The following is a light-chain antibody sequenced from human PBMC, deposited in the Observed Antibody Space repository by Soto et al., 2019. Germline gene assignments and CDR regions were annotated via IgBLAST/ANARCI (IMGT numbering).Light chain of an antibody. CDR1: HSLVYSDGSNY. CDR3: MQFTHWPGT. V-gene: IGKV2-30*01. CDR2: KVS. J-gene: IGKJ1*01. Sequence: VVMTQSPLSPPVTLAQPASISCSSSHSLVYSDGSNYVSWFQQRAGHSPRRLIDKVSSRDAGVPERFGGGGSGTDFTLKISRVEAEDVGVYYCMQFTHWPGTFGQGTKVDI.